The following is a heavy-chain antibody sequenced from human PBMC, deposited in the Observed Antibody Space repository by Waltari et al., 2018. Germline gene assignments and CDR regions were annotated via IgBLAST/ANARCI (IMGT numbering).Heavy chain of an antibody. CDR1: GFSLTTTGVG. J-gene: IGHJ6*02. Sequence: QITLKESGPTLVKPTQTLTLTCTFSGFSLTTTGVGVGWIRQPPGKALEWLALIYWNDGEHYSPSLKSRLTISKDTSKNQVVLTMTNMDPVDTATYYCAHTRGAGCYECMDVWGQGATVTVSS. D-gene: IGHD2-21*02. CDR2: IYWNDGE. CDR3: AHTRGAGCYECMDV. V-gene: IGHV2-5*01.